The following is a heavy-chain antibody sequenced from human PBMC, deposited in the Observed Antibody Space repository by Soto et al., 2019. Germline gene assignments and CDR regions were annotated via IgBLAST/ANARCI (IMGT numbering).Heavy chain of an antibody. D-gene: IGHD3-10*01. CDR1: VDSVSSNSAA. CDR3: TGITWFRGMDV. J-gene: IGHJ6*02. V-gene: IGHV6-1*01. Sequence: SQTLSLTCAISVDSVSSNSAAWNWIRQSPSRGLEWLGRTYYKSKWNNDYALSVKSRITINPDTSKNQFSLHLYSVTPEDTAVYYCTGITWFRGMDVWGQGNPGHRLL. CDR2: TYYKSKWNN.